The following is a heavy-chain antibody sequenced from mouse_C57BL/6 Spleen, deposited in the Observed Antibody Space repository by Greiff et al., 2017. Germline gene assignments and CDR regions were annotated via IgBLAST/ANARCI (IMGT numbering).Heavy chain of an antibody. CDR2: IYPGSGST. CDR1: GYTFTSYW. V-gene: IGHV1-55*01. Sequence: QVQLQQPGAELVKPGASVKMSCKASGYTFTSYWITWVKQRPGQGLEWIGDIYPGSGSTNYNEKFKSKATLTVDTSSSTAYMQLSSLTSEDSAVYYCARGGGYYPGFAYWGQGTLVTVSA. CDR3: ARGGGYYPGFAY. D-gene: IGHD2-3*01. J-gene: IGHJ3*01.